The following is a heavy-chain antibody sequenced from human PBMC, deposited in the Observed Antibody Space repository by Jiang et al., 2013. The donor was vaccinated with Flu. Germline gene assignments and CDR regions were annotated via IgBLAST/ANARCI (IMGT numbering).Heavy chain of an antibody. CDR1: GGSVSGYF. D-gene: IGHD3-9*01. Sequence: GPGLVKPSETLSLTCTVSGGSVSGYFWSWIRQPPGKGLEWMGHIFSTGSTTHNPSLKSRVTISLDTSKNEFSLSLSSVTAADTAAYYCARFGYNILSGGYYFDYWGQGTLVTVSS. J-gene: IGHJ4*02. CDR2: IFSTGST. CDR3: ARFGYNILSGGYYFDY. V-gene: IGHV4-59*02.